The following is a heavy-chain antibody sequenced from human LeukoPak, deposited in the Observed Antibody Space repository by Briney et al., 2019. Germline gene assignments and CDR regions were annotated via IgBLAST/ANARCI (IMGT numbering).Heavy chain of an antibody. Sequence: PSETLSLTCTVSGGSISSGGYYWSWIRQHPGKGLEWIGYIYYSGSTYYNPSLKSRVTISVDTSKNQFSLKLSSVTAADTAVYYRASAVVPAAMGLNWFDPWGQGTLVTVSS. J-gene: IGHJ5*02. D-gene: IGHD2-2*01. CDR3: ASAVVPAAMGLNWFDP. V-gene: IGHV4-31*03. CDR1: GGSISSGGYY. CDR2: IYYSGST.